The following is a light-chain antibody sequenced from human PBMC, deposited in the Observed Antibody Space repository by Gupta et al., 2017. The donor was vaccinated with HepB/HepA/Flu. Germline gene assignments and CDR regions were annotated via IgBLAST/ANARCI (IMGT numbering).Light chain of an antibody. CDR2: DVN. CDR1: SDDVGGFDY. V-gene: IGLV2-11*01. J-gene: IGLJ1*01. CDR3: YSYAGSFSYV. Sequence: QSSLTLPRSVSGHPRPPVTISCTGTSDDVGGFDYVSWYQHYPGKAPKLIIYDVNKRPSGVPDRFSGSKSGNTASLSISGLQAEDEADYHCYSYAGSFSYVFGTGTKVTVL.